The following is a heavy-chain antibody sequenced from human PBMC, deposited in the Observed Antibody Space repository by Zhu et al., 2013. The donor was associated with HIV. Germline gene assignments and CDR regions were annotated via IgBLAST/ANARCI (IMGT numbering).Heavy chain of an antibody. J-gene: IGHJ6*03. D-gene: IGHD3-16*01. V-gene: IGHV1-69*01. CDR2: ITPAFRSS. Sequence: QMKMLQSGDEVKRPGSSMKVSCKASVGSFGGFGISWVRQAPGQGLEWMGGITPAFRSSKYAQDFQNRVTITADESMSTVYMEMNRLTDADTAVYYCARGDWGQVGDGEAQFLLHHMEVWGPKGTRVVVTS. CDR1: VGSFGGFG. CDR3: ARGDWGQVGDGEAQFLLHHMEV.